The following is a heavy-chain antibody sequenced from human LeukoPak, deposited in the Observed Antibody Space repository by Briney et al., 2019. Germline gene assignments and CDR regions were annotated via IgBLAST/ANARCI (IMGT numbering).Heavy chain of an antibody. CDR3: AKDPMVRGVVRNGLNWFDP. CDR2: ISWNTGSI. V-gene: IGHV3-9*01. J-gene: IGHJ5*02. CDR1: GFTFDDYA. D-gene: IGHD3-10*01. Sequence: SGGSLRLSCAASGFTFDDYAMHWVRQAPGKGLEWVSGISWNTGSIGYADSVKGRFTISRDNAKKSLYLQMNSLRAEDTALYYCAKDPMVRGVVRNGLNWFDPWGQGTLVTVSS.